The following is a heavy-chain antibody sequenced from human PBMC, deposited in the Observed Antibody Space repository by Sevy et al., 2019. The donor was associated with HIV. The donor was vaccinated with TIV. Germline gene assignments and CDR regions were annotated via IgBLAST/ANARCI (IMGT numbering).Heavy chain of an antibody. CDR1: GYTITGYY. J-gene: IGHJ5*02. Sequence: ASVKVSCKASGYTITGYYMHWVRQAPGQGLEWMGRINPNSGGTNYAQKFQGRVTMTRDTSISTAYMELSRLRSDDTAVYYCAGLRITMVQGVIITTWFDPWGQGTLVTVSS. V-gene: IGHV1-2*06. CDR3: AGLRITMVQGVIITTWFDP. CDR2: INPNSGGT. D-gene: IGHD3-10*01.